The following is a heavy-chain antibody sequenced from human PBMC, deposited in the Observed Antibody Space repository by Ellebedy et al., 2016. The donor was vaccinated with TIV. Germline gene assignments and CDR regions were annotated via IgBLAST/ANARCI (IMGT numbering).Heavy chain of an antibody. CDR3: VRRRHPSSGYSYGSAFDI. V-gene: IGHV5-51*01. J-gene: IGHJ3*02. CDR1: GYSFVSYW. CDR2: IYPADSDS. D-gene: IGHD3-22*01. Sequence: GESLKISXKGSGYSFVSYWIGWVRQMPGKGLEWMGIIYPADSDSKYSPTFQGQVTISADNSIRTAYLQWSSLKASDTAMYYCVRRRHPSSGYSYGSAFDIWGHGTMVIVSS.